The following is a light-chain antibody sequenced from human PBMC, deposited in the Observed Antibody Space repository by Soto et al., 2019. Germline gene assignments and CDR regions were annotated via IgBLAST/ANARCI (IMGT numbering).Light chain of an antibody. Sequence: QSVLTQPPSASGTPGQRVTISCSGGNSNLGSNPVNWYLHLPGTAPKLLIYRDNQRHSGVPDRFSGSKSGTSASLAISGLQSEDEADYFCSAWDDSIFGPVFGGGTKLTVL. V-gene: IGLV1-44*01. J-gene: IGLJ2*01. CDR3: SAWDDSIFGPV. CDR1: NSNLGSNP. CDR2: RDN.